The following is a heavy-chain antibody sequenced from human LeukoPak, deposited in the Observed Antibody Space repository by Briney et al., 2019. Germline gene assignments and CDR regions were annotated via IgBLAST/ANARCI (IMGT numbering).Heavy chain of an antibody. J-gene: IGHJ4*02. CDR2: ISGSGGST. D-gene: IGHD3-10*01. V-gene: IGHV3-23*01. CDR3: AKGTVRGVIIAKSHFDY. CDR1: GFTFSSYA. Sequence: GGSLRLFCAASGFTFSSYAMSWARQAPGKGREWVSAISGSGGSTYYADSAKGRFTISRDNSKNTLYRHMNRQSAEHAPAYYCAKGTVRGVIIAKSHFDYWGQGTLVTVSS.